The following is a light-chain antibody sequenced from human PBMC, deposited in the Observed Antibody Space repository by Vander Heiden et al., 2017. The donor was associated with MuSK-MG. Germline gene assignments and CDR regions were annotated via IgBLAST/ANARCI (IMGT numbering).Light chain of an antibody. J-gene: IGKJ1*01. Sequence: IVLTQSPGTLSLSPGQGATLSCRASQIISNNYLAWYQQKPGQAPRLLIYDASRRATGISDRFGGSGSGTDFTLTINGLEPEDFAVYYCQQYGSSWTFGQGTKVEI. CDR1: QIISNNY. CDR3: QQYGSSWT. CDR2: DAS. V-gene: IGKV3-20*01.